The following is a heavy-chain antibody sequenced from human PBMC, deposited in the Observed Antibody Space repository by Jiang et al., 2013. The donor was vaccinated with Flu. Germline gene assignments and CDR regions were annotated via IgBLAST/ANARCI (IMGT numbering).Heavy chain of an antibody. CDR3: TRILGYGGNLAFDY. V-gene: IGHV3-72*01. J-gene: IGHJ4*02. CDR1: GFMFSDHY. Sequence: QLLESGGGLVQPGESLTLSCAVSGFMFSDHYMDWIRQAPGKGLEWVGRSRNKPSRYTTDYAASVEGRFTISRDDSKNSLYLHMNSLKTEDTAVYYCTRILGYGGNLAFDYWGQGTLVTVSS. CDR2: SRNKPSRYTT. D-gene: IGHD4-23*01.